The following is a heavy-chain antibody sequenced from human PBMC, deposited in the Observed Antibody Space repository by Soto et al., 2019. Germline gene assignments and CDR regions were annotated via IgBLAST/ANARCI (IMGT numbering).Heavy chain of an antibody. CDR2: MSYDGSNK. D-gene: IGHD2-15*01. CDR1: GFTFSTYA. Sequence: QVQLVESGGGVVQPGRSLRLSCAASGFTFSTYAMHWVRQAPGKGLEWVTVMSYDGSNKYYADSVKGRFTISRDNSKNTLYLQMNSLGAEDTAVYYCARGGYCSGGSCWGVDYWGQGTLVTVSS. V-gene: IGHV3-30-3*01. J-gene: IGHJ4*02. CDR3: ARGGYCSGGSCWGVDY.